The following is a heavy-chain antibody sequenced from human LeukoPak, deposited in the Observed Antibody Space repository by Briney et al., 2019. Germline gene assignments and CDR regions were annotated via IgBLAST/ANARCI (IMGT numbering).Heavy chain of an antibody. D-gene: IGHD3-9*01. J-gene: IGHJ4*02. CDR1: GGSFSGYY. CDR3: GRVSTDFVCDY. V-gene: IGHV4-34*01. Sequence: PSETLSLTCAVYGGSFSGYYWSWIRQAPGKGLEWIGEINHSGSSNYNPSLESRVIISVDTSNNQFFLQLSSRTAADAAVYYCGRVSTDFVCDYGGQRTRDTVPS. CDR2: INHSGSS.